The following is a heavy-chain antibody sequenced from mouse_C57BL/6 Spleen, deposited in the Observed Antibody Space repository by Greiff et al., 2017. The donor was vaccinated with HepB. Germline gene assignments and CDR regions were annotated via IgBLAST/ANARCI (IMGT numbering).Heavy chain of an antibody. D-gene: IGHD2-4*01. CDR1: GYAFSSSW. Sequence: QVQLKESGPELVKPGASVKISCKASGYAFSSSWMNWVKQRPGKGLEWIGRIYPGDGDTNYNGKFKGKATLTADKSSSTAYMQLSSLTSEDSAVYFCARGGYEYVYAMDYWGQGTSVTVSS. CDR3: ARGGYEYVYAMDY. V-gene: IGHV1-82*01. J-gene: IGHJ4*01. CDR2: IYPGDGDT.